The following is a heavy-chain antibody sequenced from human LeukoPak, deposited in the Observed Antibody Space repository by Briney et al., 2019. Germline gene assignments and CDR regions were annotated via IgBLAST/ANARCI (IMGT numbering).Heavy chain of an antibody. J-gene: IGHJ4*02. CDR1: GYTSTSYH. V-gene: IGHV1-46*01. CDR2: INPAGGAT. CDR3: ARIRGPPPY. Sequence: ASVKVSCKASGYTSTSYHLHWVRQVPGQGPEWMAIINPAGGATNYAQKFQGRVTVTRDTSTSTVYMELSSLRSEDTAVYYCARIRGPPPYWGQGTLVTVSS. D-gene: IGHD2-15*01.